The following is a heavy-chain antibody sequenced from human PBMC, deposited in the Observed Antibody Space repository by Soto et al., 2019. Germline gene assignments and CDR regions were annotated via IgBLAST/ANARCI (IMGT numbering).Heavy chain of an antibody. CDR3: VRGDNWNDEASDY. Sequence: GGPQRLSCAAAGVMCSNHGMHWVRQAPGKGLEWVAVIWSDGNNRYYADSVKGRFTISRDNSKNTVYLQMNSLRAEDTAVYYCVRGDNWNDEASDYWGQGTLVTVSS. D-gene: IGHD1-1*01. CDR1: GVMCSNHG. V-gene: IGHV3-33*01. CDR2: IWSDGNNR. J-gene: IGHJ4*02.